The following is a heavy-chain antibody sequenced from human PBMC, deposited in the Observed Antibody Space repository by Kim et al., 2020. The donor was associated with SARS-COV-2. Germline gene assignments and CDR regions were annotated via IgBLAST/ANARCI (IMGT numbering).Heavy chain of an antibody. CDR2: ISSGGDKT. CDR1: GFTFSSSA. D-gene: IGHD2-21*01. V-gene: IGHV3-23*01. Sequence: GGSLRLSCAASGFTFSSSAMSWVRQAPGKGLEWVSTISSGGDKTNYADSVKGRFTTPKKNPKNRLIRQINTLEARKTPLIYCGKTDRLAPGGQEPRFPV. J-gene: IGHJ5*02. CDR3: GKTDRLAP.